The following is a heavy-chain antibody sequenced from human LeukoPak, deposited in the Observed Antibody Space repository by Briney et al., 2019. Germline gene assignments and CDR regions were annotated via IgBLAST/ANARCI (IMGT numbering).Heavy chain of an antibody. J-gene: IGHJ4*02. Sequence: GGSLRLSCAASGFTFNGYWMSWVRQAPGKGLEWVANIKEDGSAQYYVGSVKGRFTISRDNAKNSLYLQMNSLRAEDTAVYYCARDSYDSSGYYPFDYWGQGTLVTVSS. CDR1: GFTFNGYW. CDR3: ARDSYDSSGYYPFDY. D-gene: IGHD3-22*01. CDR2: IKEDGSAQ. V-gene: IGHV3-7*01.